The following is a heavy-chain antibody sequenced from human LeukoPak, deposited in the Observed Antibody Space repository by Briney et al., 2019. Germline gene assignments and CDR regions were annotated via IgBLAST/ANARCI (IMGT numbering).Heavy chain of an antibody. CDR2: IKEDGSEK. CDR3: ARGDYNDRSGYYADY. Sequence: GGSLRLSCAASGFTFSIYWMNWVRQAAGKGLEWVANIKEDGSEKYYVDSVKGRFTISRDNAKNSLYLQMNSLRAEDKAVYYCARGDYNDRSGYYADYWGQGTLVTVSS. V-gene: IGHV3-7*04. CDR1: GFTFSIYW. D-gene: IGHD3-22*01. J-gene: IGHJ4*02.